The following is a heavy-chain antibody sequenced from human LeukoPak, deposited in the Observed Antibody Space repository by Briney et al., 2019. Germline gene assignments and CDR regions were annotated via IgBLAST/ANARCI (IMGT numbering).Heavy chain of an antibody. Sequence: GGSLRLSCAASGFTFDDYGTSWVRQAPGKGLEWVSGINWNGGSTGYADSVKGRFTISRDNAKNSLYLQMNSLRAEDTAVYYCARDWEDYDILTGLNFDYWGQGTLVTVSS. CDR2: INWNGGST. D-gene: IGHD3-9*01. CDR1: GFTFDDYG. CDR3: ARDWEDYDILTGLNFDY. V-gene: IGHV3-20*04. J-gene: IGHJ4*02.